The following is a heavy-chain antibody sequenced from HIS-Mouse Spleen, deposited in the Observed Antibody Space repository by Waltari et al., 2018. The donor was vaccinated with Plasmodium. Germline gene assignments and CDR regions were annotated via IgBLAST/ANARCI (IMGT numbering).Heavy chain of an antibody. J-gene: IGHJ4*02. CDR1: GGSISRISSS. V-gene: IGHV4-39*07. CDR2: IYYSGST. D-gene: IGHD1-7*01. Sequence: QLQLQESGPGLVKPSETLSLTCTVSGGSISRISSSWGWIRQPPGKGLEWIGSIYYSGSTYYNPSLKSRVTISVDTSKNQFSLKLSSVTAADTAVYYCARDRITGTSYFDYWGQGTLVTVSS. CDR3: ARDRITGTSYFDY.